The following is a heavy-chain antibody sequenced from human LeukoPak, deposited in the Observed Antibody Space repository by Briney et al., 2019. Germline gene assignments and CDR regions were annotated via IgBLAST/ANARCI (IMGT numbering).Heavy chain of an antibody. CDR2: INPNSGGT. V-gene: IGHV1-2*02. CDR3: ARLQQLVRYFDY. CDR1: GYTFTGYY. D-gene: IGHD6-13*01. J-gene: IGHJ4*02. Sequence: ASVKVSCKASGYTFTGYYMHWVRQAPGQGLEWMGWINPNSGGTNYAQKFQGRVTMTRDTSISTAYMELSRLRSDDTAVYYCARLQQLVRYFDYWGQGTLVTVSS.